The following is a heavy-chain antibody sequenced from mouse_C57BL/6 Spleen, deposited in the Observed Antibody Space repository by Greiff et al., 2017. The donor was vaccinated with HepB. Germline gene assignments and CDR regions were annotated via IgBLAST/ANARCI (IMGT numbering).Heavy chain of an antibody. CDR3: TRQGTAQALYAMDY. J-gene: IGHJ4*01. Sequence: VQLQQSGAELVRPGASVTLSCKASGYTFTDYEMHWVKQTPVHGLEWIGAIDPETGGTAYNQKFEGKAILTADKSSSTAYMELRSLTSEDSAVYYCTRQGTAQALYAMDYWGQGTSVTVSS. V-gene: IGHV1-15*01. CDR2: IDPETGGT. D-gene: IGHD3-2*02. CDR1: GYTFTDYE.